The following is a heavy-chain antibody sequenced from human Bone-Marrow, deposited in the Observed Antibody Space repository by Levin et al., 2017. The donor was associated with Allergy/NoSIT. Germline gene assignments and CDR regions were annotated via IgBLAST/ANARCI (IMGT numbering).Heavy chain of an antibody. Sequence: GESLKISCAASGFTFKNYNMNWVRQAPGKGLEWVSSISSSSNYIYYADSVKGRFTISRDNAANTVYLQMNTLRAEDTAGYYCARRDLEHDDSYCLDVWGQGTTLSVSS. V-gene: IGHV3-21*06. CDR2: ISSSSNYI. CDR3: ARRDLEHDDSYCLDV. D-gene: IGHD1/OR15-1a*01. J-gene: IGHJ6*02. CDR1: GFTFKNYN.